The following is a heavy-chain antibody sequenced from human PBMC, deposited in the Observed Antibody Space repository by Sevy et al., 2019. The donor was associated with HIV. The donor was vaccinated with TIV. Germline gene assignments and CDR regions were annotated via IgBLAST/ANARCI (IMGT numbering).Heavy chain of an antibody. V-gene: IGHV3-73*01. J-gene: IGHJ4*02. D-gene: IGHD3-22*01. Sequence: GGSLRLSCAGSGFIFSGSAMHWVRQAPGKGLEWVGRSRSKANSYATAYAASVKGRFTISRDDSKNTAYLQMNSLKTEDTAVYYCTHGHSSSHYLDNWGQGTLVTVSS. CDR2: SRSKANSYAT. CDR3: THGHSSSHYLDN. CDR1: GFIFSGSA.